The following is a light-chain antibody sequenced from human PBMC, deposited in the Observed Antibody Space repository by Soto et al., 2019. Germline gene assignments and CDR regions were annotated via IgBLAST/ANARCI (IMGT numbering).Light chain of an antibody. Sequence: EIVLTQSAGTLSLSPGERATLSCRASQTVSSYLAWYQQKPGQAPRLLIYGASSRATGTPARFSGSGSGTEFTLTISSLQSEDFAVYYCQQYNQWPRTFGQGTKVDIK. CDR1: QTVSSY. CDR2: GAS. CDR3: QQYNQWPRT. V-gene: IGKV3D-15*01. J-gene: IGKJ1*01.